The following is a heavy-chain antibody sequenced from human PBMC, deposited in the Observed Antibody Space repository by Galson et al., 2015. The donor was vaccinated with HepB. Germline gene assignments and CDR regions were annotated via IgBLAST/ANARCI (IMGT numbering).Heavy chain of an antibody. CDR2: ISSSGSTI. CDR1: GFTFSSYE. Sequence: SLRLSCAASGFTFSSYEMNWVRQAPGKGLEWVSYISSSGSTIYYADSVKGRFTISRDNAKNSLYLQMNSLRAEDTAVYYCASGVGSWNYVHYYYGMDVWGQGTTVTVSS. D-gene: IGHD1-7*01. J-gene: IGHJ6*02. V-gene: IGHV3-48*03. CDR3: ASGVGSWNYVHYYYGMDV.